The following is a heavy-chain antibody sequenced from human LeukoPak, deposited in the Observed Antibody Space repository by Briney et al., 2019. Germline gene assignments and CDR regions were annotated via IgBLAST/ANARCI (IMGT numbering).Heavy chain of an antibody. Sequence: SETLSLTCAVYGGSFSGYYWSWIRQPPGKGLEWIGEINHSGSTNYNPSLKSRVTISVDTSKNQFSLKLSSVTAAGTAVYYCARRRNGYCSSTSCLSHYYYYYMDVWGKGTTVTVSS. V-gene: IGHV4-34*01. CDR2: INHSGST. D-gene: IGHD2-2*01. CDR3: ARRRNGYCSSTSCLSHYYYYYMDV. CDR1: GGSFSGYY. J-gene: IGHJ6*03.